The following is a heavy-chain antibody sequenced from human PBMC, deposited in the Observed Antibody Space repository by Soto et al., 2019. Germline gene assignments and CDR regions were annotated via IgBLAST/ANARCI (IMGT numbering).Heavy chain of an antibody. Sequence: QLQLVESGGGVVQPGTSLRLSCAASGFRFKSFVMHWVRQAPGKGLDWVAFTSYDGNNKDYGDSVKGRFTVSRDNSQNTLHLQMDFLRPEDTALYYCAKGDDDGGYDKAWFDPWGRGTLVTVSS. CDR2: TSYDGNNK. V-gene: IGHV3-30-3*02. CDR1: GFRFKSFV. D-gene: IGHD3-22*01. CDR3: AKGDDDGGYDKAWFDP. J-gene: IGHJ5*02.